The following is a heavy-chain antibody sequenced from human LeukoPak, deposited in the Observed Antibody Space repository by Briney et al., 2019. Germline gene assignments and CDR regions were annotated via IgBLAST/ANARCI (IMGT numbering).Heavy chain of an antibody. J-gene: IGHJ3*02. CDR2: IYYSGST. CDR1: GGPIRSGDYY. Sequence: SQTLSLTCTVSGGPIRSGDYYWSWIRQSPGKGLEWIGHIYYSGSTYYNPSLQSRVIISIDTSKNQFSLKLSSVTAADTAVYYCVRDIVIVPAAQGGTFDIWGQGTMVTVSS. D-gene: IGHD2-2*01. CDR3: VRDIVIVPAAQGGTFDI. V-gene: IGHV4-30-4*08.